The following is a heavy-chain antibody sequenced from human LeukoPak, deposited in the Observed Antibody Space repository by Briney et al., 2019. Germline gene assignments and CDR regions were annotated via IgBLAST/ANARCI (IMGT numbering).Heavy chain of an antibody. J-gene: IGHJ4*02. CDR2: IIPTFGTA. CDR1: GGTFSSYA. D-gene: IGHD4-23*01. Sequence: ASVKVSCKASGGTFSSYAISWVRQAPGQGLEWMGGIIPTFGTANYAQKFQGRVTITTDESTSTAYMELSSLRSEDTAVYYCARDPYGGYGYFDYWGQGTLVTVSS. CDR3: ARDPYGGYGYFDY. V-gene: IGHV1-69*05.